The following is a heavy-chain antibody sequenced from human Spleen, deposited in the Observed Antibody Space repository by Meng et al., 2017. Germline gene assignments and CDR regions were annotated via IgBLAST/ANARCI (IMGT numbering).Heavy chain of an antibody. Sequence: SETLSLTCAVSGGSFSGYYWSWIRQPPGKGLEWIGEITHGGTTNYNPSLKSRVTISVDTSKNQFSLNLSSVTAADSAVYYCARGRGGSGSYFFYYHFGMDVWGQGTTVTVSS. CDR3: ARGRGGSGSYFFYYHFGMDV. J-gene: IGHJ6*02. V-gene: IGHV4-34*01. CDR1: GGSFSGYY. CDR2: ITHGGTT. D-gene: IGHD3-10*01.